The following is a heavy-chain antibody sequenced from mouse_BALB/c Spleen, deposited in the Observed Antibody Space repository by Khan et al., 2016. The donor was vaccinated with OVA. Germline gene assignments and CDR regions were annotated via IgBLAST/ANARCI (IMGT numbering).Heavy chain of an antibody. CDR3: ARREKYGYDPSWFAY. Sequence: QVQLQQPGAELVRPGASVKLSCKASGYTFTSYWMNWVRQRPKQGLEWIGKINPSDSESHYNQMFNDKATLTVDKSSGTAYMQLSSLTSEDSVVYYCARREKYGYDPSWFAYWGQGTLVTVSA. J-gene: IGHJ3*01. CDR2: INPSDSES. CDR1: GYTFTSYW. D-gene: IGHD2-2*01. V-gene: IGHV1-52*01.